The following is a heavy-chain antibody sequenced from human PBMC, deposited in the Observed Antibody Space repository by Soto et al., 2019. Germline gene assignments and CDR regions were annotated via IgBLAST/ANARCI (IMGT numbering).Heavy chain of an antibody. CDR2: IYPPDSDT. D-gene: IGHD2-15*01. V-gene: IGHV5-51*01. Sequence: GESLKISCEDSGYDDFTTPWIAWVRQMPGKGLELMGIIYPPDSDTKYSPSFQGQVTISVDKSINTAYLRWRSLKASDTAMYYCARVKRGPQGYLGWLDPWGQGTLVTVSS. CDR1: GYDDFTTPW. CDR3: ARVKRGPQGYLGWLDP. J-gene: IGHJ5*02.